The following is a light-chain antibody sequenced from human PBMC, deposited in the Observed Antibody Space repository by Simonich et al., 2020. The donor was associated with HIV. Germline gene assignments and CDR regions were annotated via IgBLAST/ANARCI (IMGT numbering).Light chain of an antibody. J-gene: IGLJ2*01. CDR1: SGSIASYY. V-gene: IGLV6-57*01. CDR2: EDN. Sequence: NFMLTQPHSVSESPGKTITISCTRSSGSIASYYVQWYQQRPGSSPTTVIYEDNQRPSWVPDRFSGSIDSSSNSASLTISGLKTEDEADYYCQSYNTNNQGVFGGGTKLTVL. CDR3: QSYNTNNQGV.